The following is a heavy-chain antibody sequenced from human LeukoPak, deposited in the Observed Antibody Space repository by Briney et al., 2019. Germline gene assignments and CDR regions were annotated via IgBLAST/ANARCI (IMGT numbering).Heavy chain of an antibody. Sequence: GGSLRLSCAASGFAFGSYGMSWVRQAPGRGLEWVSSITGSGATTYYADSVKGRFTVSRDNSKNTLYLQMNSLRAEDTAVYYCARPQSANKYSLLPFDYWGQGTLVTVSS. CDR1: GFAFGSYG. CDR2: ITGSGATT. V-gene: IGHV3-23*01. D-gene: IGHD5-18*01. J-gene: IGHJ4*02. CDR3: ARPQSANKYSLLPFDY.